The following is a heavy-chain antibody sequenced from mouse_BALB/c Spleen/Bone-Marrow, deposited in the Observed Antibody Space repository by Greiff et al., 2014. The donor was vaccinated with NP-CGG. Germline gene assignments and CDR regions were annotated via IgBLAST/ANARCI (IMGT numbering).Heavy chain of an antibody. CDR2: IDPANGNT. Sequence: VQLQQSGAELVKPGASVKLSCTASGFNIKDTYMHWVKQRPEQGLEWIGRIDPANGNTKYDPKFQGKATITTDTSSNTAYLQLSSLTSEDTAVYYCARRAHYDYDGAWFAYWGQGTLVTVSA. J-gene: IGHJ3*01. V-gene: IGHV14-3*02. D-gene: IGHD2-4*01. CDR1: GFNIKDTY. CDR3: ARRAHYDYDGAWFAY.